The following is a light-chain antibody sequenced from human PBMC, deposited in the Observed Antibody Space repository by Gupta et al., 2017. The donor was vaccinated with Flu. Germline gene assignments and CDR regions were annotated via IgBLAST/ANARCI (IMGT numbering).Light chain of an antibody. CDR2: EVS. J-gene: IGLJ1*01. V-gene: IGLV2-14*01. Sequence: TSSDVGGYKYVSWFQHHPGRAPKIMIYEVSNRPSGVSNRFSGSKSGNTASLTISGLQPEDEADYYCCSYTTSTTYVFGTGTKVTVL. CDR1: SSDVGGYKY. CDR3: CSYTTSTTYV.